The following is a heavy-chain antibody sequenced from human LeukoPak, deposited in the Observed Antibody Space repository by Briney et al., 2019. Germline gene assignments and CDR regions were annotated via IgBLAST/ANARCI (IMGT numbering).Heavy chain of an antibody. Sequence: PGGSLRLSCAASGFTVSSNYMSWVRQAPGKGLEWVSAISGSGGSTYYADSVKGRFTISRDNSKNTLYLQMNSLRAEDTAVYYCAKLTYDGQTNYWGQGTLVTVSS. CDR1: GFTVSSNY. D-gene: IGHD3-3*01. CDR2: ISGSGGST. CDR3: AKLTYDGQTNY. V-gene: IGHV3-23*01. J-gene: IGHJ4*02.